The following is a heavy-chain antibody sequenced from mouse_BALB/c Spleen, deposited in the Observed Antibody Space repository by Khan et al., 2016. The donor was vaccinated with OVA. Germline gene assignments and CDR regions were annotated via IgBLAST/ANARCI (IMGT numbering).Heavy chain of an antibody. J-gene: IGHJ2*01. CDR1: GFTFSSFG. CDR2: INSGSTTI. V-gene: IGHV5-17*02. Sequence: EVKLVESGGGLVQPGGSRKLSCAASGFTFSSFGMHWVRQAPEKGLEWVAYINSGSTTIYYADPVQGRFPISRDNPKNTLFLQMTSLRSEDTAMYYCARGNWAYWGQGTTLTVSS. CDR3: ARGNWAY. D-gene: IGHD4-1*01.